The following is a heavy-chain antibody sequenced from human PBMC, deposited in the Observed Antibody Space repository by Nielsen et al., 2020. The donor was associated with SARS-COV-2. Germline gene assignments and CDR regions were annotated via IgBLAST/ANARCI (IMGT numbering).Heavy chain of an antibody. CDR2: IKTSGGTT. V-gene: IGHV3-23*01. CDR1: GFIFSDYA. Sequence: GGSLRLSCAASGFIFSDYAMAWVRQAPGKGLEWVSVIKTSGGTTYYADSVKGRCTISGDNSKNTLYLQMNGLRAEDTAVYYCARLWDDGYYFDTGPYDYWGQGTLVTVSS. CDR3: ARLWDDGYYFDTGPYDY. D-gene: IGHD3-22*01. J-gene: IGHJ4*02.